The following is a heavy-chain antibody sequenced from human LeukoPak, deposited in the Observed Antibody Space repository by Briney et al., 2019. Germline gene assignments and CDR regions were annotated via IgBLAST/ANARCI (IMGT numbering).Heavy chain of an antibody. CDR2: IIPIFGIA. D-gene: IGHD6-13*01. CDR1: GGTFSSYA. J-gene: IGHJ5*01. V-gene: IGHV1-69*04. Sequence: SVKVSCKASGGTFSSYAISWVRQAPGQGLEWMGRIIPIFGIANYAQKFQGRVTITADKSTSTAYMELSSLRSEDTAVYYCAREFSKSSSWDSWGQGTLATVSS. CDR3: AREFSKSSSWDS.